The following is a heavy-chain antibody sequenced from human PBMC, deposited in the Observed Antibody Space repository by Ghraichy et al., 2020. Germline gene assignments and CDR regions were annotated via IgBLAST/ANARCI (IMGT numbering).Heavy chain of an antibody. D-gene: IGHD5-18*01. CDR1: GESFSGYY. J-gene: IGHJ2*01. CDR2: INHSGTS. CDR3: ARGPYRGGYTYGSLWYFTV. V-gene: IGHV4-34*01. Sequence: ETLSLTCAVYGESFSGYYWTWIRQPPGKGLEWIGEINHSGTSNYSPSLKSRVTISVDTSKNQFSLNLTSMTAADTAVYYCARGPYRGGYTYGSLWYFTVWGRGTLVTVSS.